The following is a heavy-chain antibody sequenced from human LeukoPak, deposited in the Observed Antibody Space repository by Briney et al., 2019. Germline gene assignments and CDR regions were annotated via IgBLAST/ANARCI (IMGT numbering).Heavy chain of an antibody. CDR2: INSDGSST. J-gene: IGHJ4*02. Sequence: GGSLRLSCAASGFTFSSYWMHWVRQAPGKGLVWVSRINSDGSSTSYADSVKGRFTISRDNAKNTLYLQVNSLRAEDTAVYYCARGYYDSTPEYWGEGTLVTVSS. CDR1: GFTFSSYW. V-gene: IGHV3-74*01. CDR3: ARGYYDSTPEY. D-gene: IGHD3-22*01.